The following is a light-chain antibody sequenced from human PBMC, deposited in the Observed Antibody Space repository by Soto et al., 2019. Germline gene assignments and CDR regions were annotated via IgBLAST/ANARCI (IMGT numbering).Light chain of an antibody. V-gene: IGKV1-5*03. CDR3: QQYDSYPVT. Sequence: DIQMTQSPSTLSASVGDRVTITCRASQSISKYLAWYQQKPGKAPKLLIYKASSLESGVPSRFSGSGSGTEFTLTISSLQPDDLGTYYCQQYDSYPVTFGGGTKVDIK. CDR2: KAS. CDR1: QSISKY. J-gene: IGKJ4*01.